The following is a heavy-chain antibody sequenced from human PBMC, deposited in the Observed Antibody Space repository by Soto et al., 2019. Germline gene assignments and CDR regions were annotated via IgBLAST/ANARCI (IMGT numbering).Heavy chain of an antibody. Sequence: PSETLSLTCTVSGGSISSGDYYWSWIRQPPGKGLEWIGYIYYSGSTYYNPSLKSRVTISVDTSKNQFSLKLSSVTAADTAVYYCARDPLQLQWLGMDVWGQGTTVTV. D-gene: IGHD3-10*01. CDR1: GGSISSGDYY. CDR2: IYYSGST. J-gene: IGHJ6*02. V-gene: IGHV4-30-4*01. CDR3: ARDPLQLQWLGMDV.